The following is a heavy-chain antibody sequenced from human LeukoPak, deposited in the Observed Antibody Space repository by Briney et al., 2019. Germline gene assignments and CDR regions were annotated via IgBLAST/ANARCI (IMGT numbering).Heavy chain of an antibody. J-gene: IGHJ5*02. CDR1: GGTFSSYT. CDR2: IIPILGIA. CDR3: ATRYCSSTSCPNWFDP. D-gene: IGHD2-2*01. V-gene: IGHV1-69*02. Sequence: ASVKVSCKASGGTFSSYTISWVRQAPGQGLEWIGRIIPILGIANYAQKFQGRVTITADKSTSTAYMELSSLRSEDTAVYYCATRYCSSTSCPNWFDPWGQGTLFTVSS.